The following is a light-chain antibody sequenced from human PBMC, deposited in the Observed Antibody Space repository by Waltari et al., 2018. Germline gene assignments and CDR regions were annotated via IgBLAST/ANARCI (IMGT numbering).Light chain of an antibody. V-gene: IGLV3-21*03. CDR1: DIGGQR. Sequence: YLLTQPPSVSVAPGTTARIPCGGDDIGGQRVHWYQQKPAQAPVLAVYDDTNRPAGVPERFFGSKSVNTATLTIGRVEAGDEADYYCQLWDRSKSHVTFGGGTKLTVL. J-gene: IGLJ2*01. CDR3: QLWDRSKSHVT. CDR2: DDT.